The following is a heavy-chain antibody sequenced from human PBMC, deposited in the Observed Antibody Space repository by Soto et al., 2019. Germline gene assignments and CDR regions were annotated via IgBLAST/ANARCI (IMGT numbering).Heavy chain of an antibody. V-gene: IGHV3-48*01. CDR1: GFIFSNYH. D-gene: IGHD3-22*01. CDR3: ARDQLYYNDISGRPLNAFDV. Sequence: PGGSLRLSCAASGFIFSNYHMNWVRQAPGKGLEWVSYIGIGSSTKYYADSVKGRFTISRDNAKNSLYLQMNSLRAEDTAVYYCARDQLYYNDISGRPLNAFDVWGQGTMVTVSS. J-gene: IGHJ3*01. CDR2: IGIGSSTK.